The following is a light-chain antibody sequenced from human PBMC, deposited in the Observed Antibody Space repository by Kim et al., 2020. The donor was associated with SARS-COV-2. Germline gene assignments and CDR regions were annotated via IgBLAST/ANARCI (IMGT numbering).Light chain of an antibody. V-gene: IGLV2-14*03. CDR3: SSYTLTNTLV. CDR2: DVN. J-gene: IGLJ2*01. CDR1: NSDVGAYNF. Sequence: LTQPASVSGSPGQSITISCIGTNSDVGAYNFVYWYQQHTGKAPKVIIYDVNNRPSGVSNRFSGSKSGDTASLTISGLQPEDEADYYCSSYTLTNTLVFGGGTQLTVL.